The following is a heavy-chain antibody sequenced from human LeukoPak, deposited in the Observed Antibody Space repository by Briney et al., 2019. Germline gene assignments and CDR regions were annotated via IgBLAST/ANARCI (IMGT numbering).Heavy chain of an antibody. Sequence: PSETLSLTCTVSGGSISSDNYYWSWIRQPPGKGLEWIGEINHSGSTNYNPSLKSRVTISVDTSKNQFSLKLSSVTAADTAVYYCARGRGYYYYYYMDVWGKGTTVTVSS. CDR2: INHSGST. V-gene: IGHV4-39*07. CDR1: GGSISSDNYY. CDR3: ARGRGYYYYYYMDV. J-gene: IGHJ6*03. D-gene: IGHD3-10*01.